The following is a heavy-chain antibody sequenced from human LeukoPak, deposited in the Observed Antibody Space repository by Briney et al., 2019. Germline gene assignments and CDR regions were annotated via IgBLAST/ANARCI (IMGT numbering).Heavy chain of an antibody. CDR3: AKVSYCGGDCYSYFDY. D-gene: IGHD2-21*02. CDR1: GFTFSSYA. CDR2: ISGSGGST. V-gene: IGHV3-23*01. J-gene: IGHJ4*02. Sequence: PGGSLRLSCAASGFTFSSYAMSWVRQAPGKGLEWVSAISGSGGSTYYADSVKGRFTISRDNSKNTLYLQMNSLRAEDTAVYYCAKVSYCGGDCYSYFDYGGQGTLVTVSS.